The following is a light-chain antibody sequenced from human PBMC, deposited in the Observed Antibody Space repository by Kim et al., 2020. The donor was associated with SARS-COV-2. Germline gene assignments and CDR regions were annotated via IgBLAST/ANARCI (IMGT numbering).Light chain of an antibody. CDR1: SSDIVEYDF. Sequence: GQSVTITCTGTSSDIVEYDFVSWYQQRPGQVPKLVIYEVTKRPSGVPDRFSGSKSGNTASLTVSGLQSEDEAQYYCCAYAGLSTLVFGTGTKVTVL. J-gene: IGLJ1*01. CDR2: EVT. V-gene: IGLV2-8*01. CDR3: CAYAGLSTLV.